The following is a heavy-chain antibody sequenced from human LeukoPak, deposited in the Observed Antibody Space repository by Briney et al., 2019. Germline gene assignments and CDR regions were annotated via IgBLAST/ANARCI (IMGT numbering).Heavy chain of an antibody. V-gene: IGHV3-11*06. Sequence: GGSLRLSCAAPGFTFSDYYMSWIRQAPGKGLEWVSYISSSSSYTNYADSVKGRFTISRDNAKNSLYLQMNSLRAEDTAVYYCAREVRSYGMDVWGKGTTVTVSS. CDR3: AREVRSYGMDV. CDR1: GFTFSDYY. J-gene: IGHJ6*04. CDR2: ISSSSSYT. D-gene: IGHD3-10*01.